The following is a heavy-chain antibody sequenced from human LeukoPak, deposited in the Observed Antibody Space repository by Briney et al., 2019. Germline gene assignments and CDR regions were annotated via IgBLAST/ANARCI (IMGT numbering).Heavy chain of an antibody. J-gene: IGHJ4*02. CDR1: GFTFSSYAM. Sequence: GSLRLSCAASGFTFSSYAMSWVRQSPGKGLEWIGEIYDNGSTNYRSSLKSRVTISVDKSKNQFFLNLSSVTAADTAVYYCASPRAERSTWYAVDYWGQGILVTVSS. V-gene: IGHV4-4*02. D-gene: IGHD6-13*01. CDR3: ASPRAERSTWYAVDY. CDR2: IYDNGST.